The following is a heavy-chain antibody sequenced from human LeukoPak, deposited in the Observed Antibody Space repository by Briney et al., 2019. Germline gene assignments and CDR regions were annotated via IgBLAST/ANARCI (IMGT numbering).Heavy chain of an antibody. Sequence: GASVKVSCKASGYTFTSYAMHWVRQAPGQRLEWMGWINAGNGNTKYSQEFQGRVTITRDTSASTAYMELSSLRSEDTAVYYCAADYCTNGVCYQYYWGQGTLVTVSS. D-gene: IGHD2-8*01. CDR2: INAGNGNT. CDR1: GYTFTSYA. CDR3: AADYCTNGVCYQYY. V-gene: IGHV1-3*03. J-gene: IGHJ4*02.